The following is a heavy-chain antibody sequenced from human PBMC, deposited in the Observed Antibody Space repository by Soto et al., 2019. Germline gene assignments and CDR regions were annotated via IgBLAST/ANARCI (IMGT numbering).Heavy chain of an antibody. CDR2: ISGSGGST. Sequence: GGSLRLSCAASGFTFSSYAMSWVRQAPGKGLEWVSAISGSGGSTYYADSVKGRFTISRDNSKNTLYLQMNSLRAEDTAVYYCARTFTYYDFWSGSGDAFDIWGQGTMVTVSS. D-gene: IGHD3-3*01. V-gene: IGHV3-23*01. CDR1: GFTFSSYA. J-gene: IGHJ3*02. CDR3: ARTFTYYDFWSGSGDAFDI.